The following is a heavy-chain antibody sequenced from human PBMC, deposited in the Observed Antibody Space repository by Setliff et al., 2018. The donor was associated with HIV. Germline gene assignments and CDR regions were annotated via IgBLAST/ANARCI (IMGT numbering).Heavy chain of an antibody. CDR2: IVVGSGNT. J-gene: IGHJ6*03. D-gene: IGHD6-13*01. V-gene: IGHV1-58*01. CDR1: GFTFTNSA. Sequence: ASVKVSCKASGFTFTNSAVQWVRQARGQRLEWIGWIVVGSGNTNYAQKFQERVTITRDMSTSRAYMELSGLRTEDTAVYYCATRTAAGVYYYYMDVWGKGTTVTVSS. CDR3: ATRTAAGVYYYYMDV.